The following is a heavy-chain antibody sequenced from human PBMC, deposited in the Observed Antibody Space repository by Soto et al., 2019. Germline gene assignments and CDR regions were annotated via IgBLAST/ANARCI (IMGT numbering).Heavy chain of an antibody. J-gene: IGHJ6*02. CDR3: AKDSLSSAWFGYGMDV. CDR2: ISGSGGRT. Sequence: GGSLRLSCAASGVTFSSYAMSWVRQAPGKGLEWVSAISGSGGRTSYADSVKGRFTISRDNSKNTLYVQMNSLRVEDTAVYYCAKDSLSSAWFGYGMDVWGQGTTVTVSS. V-gene: IGHV3-23*01. CDR1: GVTFSSYA. D-gene: IGHD3-10*01.